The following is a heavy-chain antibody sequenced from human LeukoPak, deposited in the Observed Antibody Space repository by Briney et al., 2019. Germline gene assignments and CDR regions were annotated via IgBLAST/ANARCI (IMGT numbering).Heavy chain of an antibody. J-gene: IGHJ5*02. CDR3: AKDREYLNWFDP. V-gene: IGHV3-23*01. D-gene: IGHD2/OR15-2a*01. Sequence: PGGSLRLSCVASGFTFTNSAMSWVRQAPGKGLEWVSSISATGRTTYYADSVKGQFTISRDSSKNTLYLQMSSLRAEDTAVYYCAKDREYLNWFDPWGQGTLVTVSS. CDR1: GFTFTNSA. CDR2: ISATGRTT.